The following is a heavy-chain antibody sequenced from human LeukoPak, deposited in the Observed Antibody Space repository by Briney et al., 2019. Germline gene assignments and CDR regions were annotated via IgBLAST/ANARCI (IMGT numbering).Heavy chain of an antibody. CDR2: INRSGST. Sequence: SETLSLTCAVYGGSFSGYYWSWIRQPPGKGLEWIGEINRSGSTNYNPSLKSRVTISVDTSKNQFSLKLSSVTAADTAVYYCARGQDYGMDVWGQGTTVTVSS. J-gene: IGHJ6*02. V-gene: IGHV4-34*01. CDR1: GGSFSGYY. CDR3: ARGQDYGMDV.